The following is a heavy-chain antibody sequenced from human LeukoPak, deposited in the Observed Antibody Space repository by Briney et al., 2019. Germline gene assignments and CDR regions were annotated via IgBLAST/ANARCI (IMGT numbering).Heavy chain of an antibody. Sequence: GESLKISCKGSGYSFTNYWIGWVRQMPGKGLEWMGIIYPGDSDTRYSPSFQGQVTISADKSISTAYLQWSSLKASGTAMYYCARHDNGGMVRGLIPADAFDIWGQGTMVTVSS. CDR3: ARHDNGGMVRGLIPADAFDI. CDR2: IYPGDSDT. V-gene: IGHV5-51*01. D-gene: IGHD3-10*01. J-gene: IGHJ3*02. CDR1: GYSFTNYW.